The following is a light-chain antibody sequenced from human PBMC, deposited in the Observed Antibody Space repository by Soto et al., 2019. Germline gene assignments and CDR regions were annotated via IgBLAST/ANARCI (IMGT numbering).Light chain of an antibody. J-gene: IGLJ1*01. CDR1: SSDVGGYDY. CDR2: DVT. Sequence: QSVLTQPASASGSPGQSITISCTGTSSDVGGYDYVSWYLQHPGKAPKLMIYDVTNRPSGVSNRFSGSKSGNTASLTISGLQAEDEADYYCSSYTTSSTLVFGTGTKVTVL. CDR3: SSYTTSSTLV. V-gene: IGLV2-14*01.